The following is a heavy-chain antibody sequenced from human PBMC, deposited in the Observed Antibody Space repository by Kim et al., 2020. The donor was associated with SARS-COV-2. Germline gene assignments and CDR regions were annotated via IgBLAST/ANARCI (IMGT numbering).Heavy chain of an antibody. CDR1: GGSISSSSYY. Sequence: SETLSLTCTVSGGSISSSSYYWGWIRQPPGKGLEWIGSIYYSGSTYYNPSLKSRVTISVDTSKNQFSLKLSSLTAADTAVYYCAKPRGGFWELSDFDLWG. D-gene: IGHD3-10*01. V-gene: IGHV4-39*01. CDR2: IYYSGST. J-gene: IGHJ2*01. CDR3: AKPRGGFWELSDFDL.